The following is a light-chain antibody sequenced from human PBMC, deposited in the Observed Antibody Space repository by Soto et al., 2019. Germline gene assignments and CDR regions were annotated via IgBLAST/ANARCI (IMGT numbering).Light chain of an antibody. CDR2: RAA. J-gene: IGKJ4*02. CDR3: QQYNSYSLT. Sequence: DIQMTQSPSTLSASVGDRVTITCRASQSISSWLAWYQQKPGKAPKLLIYRAASLKSGVPSRFSGSGSGTEFSPTISSLQPDDFAAYYCQQYNSYSLTFGGGTKVEIK. CDR1: QSISSW. V-gene: IGKV1-5*03.